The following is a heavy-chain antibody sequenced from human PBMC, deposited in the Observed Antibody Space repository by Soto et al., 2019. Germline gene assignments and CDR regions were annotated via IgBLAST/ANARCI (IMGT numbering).Heavy chain of an antibody. Sequence: SVKVSCKTSGGTFSSYAISWVRQAPGQGLEWMGGIIPIFGTANYAQKFQGRVTITADESTSTAYMELSSLRSEDTAVYYCARGGYWNDVLVFDYWGQGTLVTVSS. J-gene: IGHJ4*02. CDR3: ARGGYWNDVLVFDY. CDR2: IIPIFGTA. D-gene: IGHD1-1*01. V-gene: IGHV1-69*13. CDR1: GGTFSSYA.